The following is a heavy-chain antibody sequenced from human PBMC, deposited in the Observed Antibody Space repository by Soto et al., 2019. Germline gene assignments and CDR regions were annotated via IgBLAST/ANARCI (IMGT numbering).Heavy chain of an antibody. J-gene: IGHJ4*02. CDR2: ISAYNGYT. Sequence: EASVKVSCKASGYTFTSFGISWVRQAPGQGLEWMGWISAYNGYTNYAQKLQGRVTMTTYTSTSTAYMELRSLRSDDTVVYYCARDTRIFYDSSGYFDHWGQGTLVTVSS. D-gene: IGHD3-22*01. CDR3: ARDTRIFYDSSGYFDH. CDR1: GYTFTSFG. V-gene: IGHV1-18*01.